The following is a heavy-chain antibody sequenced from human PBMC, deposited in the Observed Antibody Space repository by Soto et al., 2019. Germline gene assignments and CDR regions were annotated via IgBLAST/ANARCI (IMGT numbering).Heavy chain of an antibody. CDR3: ARGDWDCSSTSCYFPFDY. V-gene: IGHV4-61*01. Sequence: PSETLSLTCTVSGGSVSSGSYYWGWIRQPPGKGLEWIGYIYYSGSTNYNPSLKGRVTISVDTSKNQFSLKLSSVTAADTAVYYCARGDWDCSSTSCYFPFDYWGQGTLVTVSS. CDR1: GGSVSSGSYY. D-gene: IGHD2-2*01. CDR2: IYYSGST. J-gene: IGHJ4*02.